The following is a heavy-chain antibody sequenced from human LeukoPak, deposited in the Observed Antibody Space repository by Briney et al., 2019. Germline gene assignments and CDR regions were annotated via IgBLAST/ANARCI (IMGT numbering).Heavy chain of an antibody. CDR3: AREGYCSGGSCYSNY. D-gene: IGHD2-15*01. V-gene: IGHV3-21*01. CDR1: GFTFSSYS. CDR2: ISSSSSYI. Sequence: GGSLRLSCAASGFTFSSYSMNWVRQAPGKGVEWVSSISSSSSYIYYADSVKARFTISRDNAKNSLYLQMNSLRAEDTAVYYCAREGYCSGGSCYSNYWGQGTLVTVSS. J-gene: IGHJ4*02.